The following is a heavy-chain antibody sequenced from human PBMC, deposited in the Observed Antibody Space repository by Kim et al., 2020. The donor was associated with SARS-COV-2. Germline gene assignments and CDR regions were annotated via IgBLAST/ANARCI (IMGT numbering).Heavy chain of an antibody. CDR2: ITGSGLST. CDR3: AKDIGGSGSYYNSASDY. CDR1: GFTFSNYA. D-gene: IGHD3-10*01. J-gene: IGHJ4*02. Sequence: GGSLRLSCATSGFTFSNYAMSWVRQAPGKGLEWVSAITGSGLSTYYADSVKGRFTISRDNSDNTVFLQMSSLRAEDTAVYYCAKDIGGSGSYYNSASDYRGQGTLVTVSS. V-gene: IGHV3-23*01.